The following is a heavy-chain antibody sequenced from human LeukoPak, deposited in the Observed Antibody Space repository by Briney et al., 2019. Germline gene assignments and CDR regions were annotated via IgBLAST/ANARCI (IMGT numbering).Heavy chain of an antibody. D-gene: IGHD3-10*01. CDR2: IYSGGST. J-gene: IGHJ4*02. CDR1: GFTVSSNY. Sequence: GGSLRLSCAASGFTVSSNYMSWVRQAPGKGLALVSVIYSGGSTYYADSVKGRFTISRDNSKNTLYLQMNSLGAEDTAVYYCARDPRLLWFGEPGDYWGQGTLVTVSS. CDR3: ARDPRLLWFGEPGDY. V-gene: IGHV3-66*02.